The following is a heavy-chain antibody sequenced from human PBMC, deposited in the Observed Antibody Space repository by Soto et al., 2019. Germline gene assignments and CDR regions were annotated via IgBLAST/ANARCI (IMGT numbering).Heavy chain of an antibody. D-gene: IGHD2-8*02. V-gene: IGHV1-18*04. CDR2: INGYSGRT. J-gene: IGHJ4*02. CDR1: GYTFSSYG. CDR3: ARDYTGRGYFDH. Sequence: QVQLVQSGAEVKNPGASVRVSCKASGYTFSSYGISWVRQAPRHGLEWMGWINGYSGRTNYAQDFQGRVSMTTEKSTSTVYMELRSLTSGDTALYYCARDYTGRGYFDHWGQGSLVTVSS.